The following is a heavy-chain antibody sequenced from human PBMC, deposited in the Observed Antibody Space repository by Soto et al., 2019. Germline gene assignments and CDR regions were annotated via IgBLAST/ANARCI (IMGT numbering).Heavy chain of an antibody. J-gene: IGHJ1*01. CDR1: GFTFSSYA. CDR3: ARAVIAEAGSGSYFQH. D-gene: IGHD6-19*01. V-gene: IGHV3-30-3*01. CDR2: ISYDGSNK. Sequence: QVQLVESGGGVVQPGRSLRLSCADSGFTFSSYAMYWVRQAPGKGLEWVAVISYDGSNKYYADSVKGRFTISRDNSKNTLYLQMNSLRAEDTAVYYCARAVIAEAGSGSYFQHWGQGTLVTVSS.